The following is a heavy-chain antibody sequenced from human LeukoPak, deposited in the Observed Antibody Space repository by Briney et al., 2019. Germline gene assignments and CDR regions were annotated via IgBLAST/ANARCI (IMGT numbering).Heavy chain of an antibody. Sequence: PGGSLRLSCSASGFTFSGYTMHWVRQAPGKGLDYVSGISSNGYSTFYADSVKGRFTISRDNSKNTLYLQMSSLRPEDTAVYYCVNQISGWVYWGQGTLVTVSS. V-gene: IGHV3-64D*06. CDR2: ISSNGYST. J-gene: IGHJ4*02. CDR3: VNQISGWVY. CDR1: GFTFSGYT. D-gene: IGHD6-19*01.